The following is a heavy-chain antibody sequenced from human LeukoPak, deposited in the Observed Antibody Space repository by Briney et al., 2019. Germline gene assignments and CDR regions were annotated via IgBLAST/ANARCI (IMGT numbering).Heavy chain of an antibody. D-gene: IGHD6-19*01. CDR3: ARAKHSSGWYFVWFDP. J-gene: IGHJ5*02. CDR1: GYTFTGYY. Sequence: ASVKVSCKASGYTFTGYYMHWVRQAPGQGLEWMGWINPNSGGTNYAQKFQGRVTMTRDTSISTAYMELSRLRSDDTAVYYCARAKHSSGWYFVWFDPWGQGTLVTVSS. V-gene: IGHV1-2*02. CDR2: INPNSGGT.